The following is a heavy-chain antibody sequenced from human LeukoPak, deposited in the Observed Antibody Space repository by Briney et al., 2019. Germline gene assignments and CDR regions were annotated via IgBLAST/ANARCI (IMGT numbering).Heavy chain of an antibody. V-gene: IGHV3-7*03. CDR3: AKDQPSAYNWNYDYFDY. D-gene: IGHD1-7*01. CDR2: IKFDGSEK. Sequence: GGSLRLSCAASGFTFSNYWISWVRQAPGKGLEWVANIKFDGSEKYYMDSVKGRFAISRDNAKNSLTLQMNSLRAEDTAIYYCAKDQPSAYNWNYDYFDYWGQGTLVTVSS. J-gene: IGHJ4*02. CDR1: GFTFSNYW.